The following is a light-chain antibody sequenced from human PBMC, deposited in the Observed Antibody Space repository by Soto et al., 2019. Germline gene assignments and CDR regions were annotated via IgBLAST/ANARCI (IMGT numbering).Light chain of an antibody. CDR2: EVS. V-gene: IGLV2-14*01. Sequence: QSALTQPASVSGSPGQSITISCTGTSSDLGDSKFVSWYQQHPGKAPKLMISEVSSRPSGVSNRFSGSKSGNTASLTISGLQAEDEADYYCSSYISSTTLFGGGTKVTVL. J-gene: IGLJ2*01. CDR3: SSYISSTTL. CDR1: SSDLGDSKF.